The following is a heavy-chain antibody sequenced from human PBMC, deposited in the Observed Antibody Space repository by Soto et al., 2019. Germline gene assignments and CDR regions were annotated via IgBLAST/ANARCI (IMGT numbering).Heavy chain of an antibody. CDR2: IWYDGSNK. V-gene: IGHV3-30*02. D-gene: IGHD2-21*02. CDR3: AKEGAYCGGDCYSTNGMDV. Sequence: PGGALRLSCAASGFTFSNYAMHWVRQAPGKGLEWVAVIWYDGSNKYYADSVKGRFTISRDNSKNTLYLQMNSLRAEDTAVYYCAKEGAYCGGDCYSTNGMDVWGQGTTVTVS. J-gene: IGHJ6*02. CDR1: GFTFSNYA.